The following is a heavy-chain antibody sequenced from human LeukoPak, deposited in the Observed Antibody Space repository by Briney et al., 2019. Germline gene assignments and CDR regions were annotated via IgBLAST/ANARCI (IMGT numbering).Heavy chain of an antibody. D-gene: IGHD3-9*01. Sequence: GGSLRLSCAASGFTFSSYAMSWVRQAPGKGLEWVSAISGSGGSTYYADSVKGRFTISRDNSKNTLYLQMNSLRAEDTAVDYCARDQPYDILTGYYEYFQHWGQGTLVTVSS. V-gene: IGHV3-23*01. CDR2: ISGSGGST. CDR3: ARDQPYDILTGYYEYFQH. CDR1: GFTFSSYA. J-gene: IGHJ1*01.